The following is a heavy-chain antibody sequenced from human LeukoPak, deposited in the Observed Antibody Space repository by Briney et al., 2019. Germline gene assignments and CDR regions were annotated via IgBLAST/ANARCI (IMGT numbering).Heavy chain of an antibody. CDR1: GGTFSSYA. CDR3: ARATPDDYGGNRYFDL. V-gene: IGHV1-69*13. D-gene: IGHD4-23*01. Sequence: ASVKVSCKASGGTFSSYAISWVRQAPGQGLEWMGGIIPIFGTANYAQKFQGRVTITADESTSTAYMELSSLKSEDTAVYYCARATPDDYGGNRYFDLWGRGTLVTVSS. J-gene: IGHJ2*01. CDR2: IIPIFGTA.